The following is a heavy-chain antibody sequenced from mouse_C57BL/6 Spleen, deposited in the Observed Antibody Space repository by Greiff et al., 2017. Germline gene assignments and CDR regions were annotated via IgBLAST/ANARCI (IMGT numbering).Heavy chain of an antibody. D-gene: IGHD1-1*01. V-gene: IGHV14-4*01. CDR1: GFNIKDDY. Sequence: VQLQQSGAELVRPGASVKLSCTASGFNIKDDYMHWVKQRPEQGLEWIGWLDPENGDTEYASKFQGKATIPADTSSNTAYLQLSSLTAEDTAVYYCTTGTTVVANWGQGTLVTVSA. J-gene: IGHJ3*01. CDR3: TTGTTVVAN. CDR2: LDPENGDT.